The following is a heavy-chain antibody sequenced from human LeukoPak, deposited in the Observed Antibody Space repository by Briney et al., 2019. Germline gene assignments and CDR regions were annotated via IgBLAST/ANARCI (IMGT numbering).Heavy chain of an antibody. CDR2: IYYSGST. V-gene: IGHV4-31*11. D-gene: IGHD6-13*01. CDR1: GGSISSGGYS. J-gene: IGHJ4*02. Sequence: SEALSLTCAVSGGSISSGGYSWSCSRQHPGKGLEWIGYIYYSGSTYYNPSIKSRVTISVDTSKNQFSLKLSSVTAADTAMYYCARGTSSSWYTFSFDYWGQGTLVTVSS. CDR3: ARGTSSSWYTFSFDY.